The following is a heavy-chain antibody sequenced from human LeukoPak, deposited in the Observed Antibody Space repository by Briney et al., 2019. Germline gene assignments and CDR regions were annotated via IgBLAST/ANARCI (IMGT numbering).Heavy chain of an antibody. V-gene: IGHV3-23*01. CDR1: GFTFSSYA. J-gene: IGHJ4*02. Sequence: GGPLRLSCAASGFTFSSYAMSWVRQAPGKGLEWVSAISGSGGSTYYADSAKGRFTISRDNSKNTLYLQMNSLRAEDTAVYYCAKGSISHYYDSSGYYHFDYWGQGTLVTVSS. D-gene: IGHD3-22*01. CDR2: ISGSGGST. CDR3: AKGSISHYYDSSGYYHFDY.